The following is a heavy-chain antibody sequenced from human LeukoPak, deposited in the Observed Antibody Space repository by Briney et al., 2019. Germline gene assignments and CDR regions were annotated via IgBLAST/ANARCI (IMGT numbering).Heavy chain of an antibody. CDR2: INPNSGVT. CDR3: ARDEFESTNYHFDY. CDR1: GYTFSGYY. D-gene: IGHD1-7*01. V-gene: IGHV1-2*02. Sequence: ASVKVSCKASGYTFSGYYMNWLRQAPGQGPEWMGWINPNSGVTNYAQKFQGRVTMTRDTSITTAYMELSRLTSDDTAVYYCARDEFESTNYHFDYWGQGTLVTVSS. J-gene: IGHJ4*02.